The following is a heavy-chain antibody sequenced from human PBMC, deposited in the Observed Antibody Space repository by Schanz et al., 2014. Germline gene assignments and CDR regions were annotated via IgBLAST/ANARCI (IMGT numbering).Heavy chain of an antibody. V-gene: IGHV4-61*02. Sequence: QVQLQESGPGLVKPSQTLSLTCIVSGGSISSGTYYWSWVRQPAGKGLEWIGRIYSRGSSTYNPSLKSRVTTPGDTAKIQFPRKRTSVTAADTAVYYCARQFYDILTGYWFPYYFDYWGQGTLVTVSS. CDR2: IYSRGSS. CDR1: GGSISSGTYY. D-gene: IGHD3-9*01. J-gene: IGHJ4*02. CDR3: ARQFYDILTGYWFPYYFDY.